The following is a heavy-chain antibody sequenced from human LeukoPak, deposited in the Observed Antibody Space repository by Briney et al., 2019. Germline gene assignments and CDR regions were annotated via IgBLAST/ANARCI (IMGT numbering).Heavy chain of an antibody. CDR2: INWNSGST. Sequence: GGSLRLSCAASGFTFDDYGMSWVRQAPGKGLEWVSGINWNSGSTGYADSVKGRFTISRDNAKNSLYLQMNSLRAEDTALYYCARADFLGDAFDIWGQGTMVTVSS. D-gene: IGHD3/OR15-3a*01. CDR1: GFTFDDYG. V-gene: IGHV3-20*04. CDR3: ARADFLGDAFDI. J-gene: IGHJ3*02.